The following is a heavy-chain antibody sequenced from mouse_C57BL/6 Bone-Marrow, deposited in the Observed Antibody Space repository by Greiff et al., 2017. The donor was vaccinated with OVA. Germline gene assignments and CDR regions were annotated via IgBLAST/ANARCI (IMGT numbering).Heavy chain of an antibody. Sequence: VKVVESGAELARPGASVKMSCKASGYTFTSYTMHWVKQRPGQGLEWIGYINPSSGYTKYNQKFKDKATLTADKSSSTAYMQLSSLTSEDSAVYYCADGYYDYWGQGTTLTVSS. D-gene: IGHD2-3*01. J-gene: IGHJ2*01. CDR1: GYTFTSYT. CDR2: INPSSGYT. V-gene: IGHV1-4*01. CDR3: ADGYYDY.